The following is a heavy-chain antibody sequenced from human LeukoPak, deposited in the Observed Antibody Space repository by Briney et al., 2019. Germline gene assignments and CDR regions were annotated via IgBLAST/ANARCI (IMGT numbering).Heavy chain of an antibody. CDR3: AKDLHYGSADY. D-gene: IGHD3-10*01. Sequence: QPGGSLRLSCAASGFTFSNYWMHWVRQVPGKGLVWVSLINRDGSTTNYADSVKGRFTISRNNAKNMLYLQMNSLRAEDTAVYYCAKDLHYGSADYWGQGTLVTVSS. CDR1: GFTFSNYW. CDR2: INRDGSTT. V-gene: IGHV3-74*01. J-gene: IGHJ4*02.